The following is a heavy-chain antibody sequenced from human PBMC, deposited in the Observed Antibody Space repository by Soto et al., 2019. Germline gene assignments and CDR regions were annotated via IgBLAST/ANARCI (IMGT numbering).Heavy chain of an antibody. D-gene: IGHD2-2*01. CDR2: IYYTGTT. CDR1: GGSISSTSYY. CDR3: ARHKGRSPSSPAAY. J-gene: IGHJ4*02. Sequence: SETLSLTCTVSGGSISSTSYYWGWIRQSPGKGLEWIGSIYYTGTTYYNPSLKSRVTISVDTSNNQFSLKLSSMTAADTALYYCARHKGRSPSSPAAYWGQGTLVTVSS. V-gene: IGHV4-39*01.